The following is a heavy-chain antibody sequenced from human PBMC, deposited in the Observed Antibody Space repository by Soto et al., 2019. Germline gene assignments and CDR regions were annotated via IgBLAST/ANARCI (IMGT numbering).Heavy chain of an antibody. CDR1: GAPITSNY. CDR2: LDHQGYS. V-gene: IGHV4-59*01. Sequence: SETLSLTCSVSGAPITSNYWTWIRQPPGKGLEWIGYLDHQGYSNYSPSLRSRVSMSIDTSKNQLSLKVHSVTAADTAVYYCARVTVTGYFDWLDPWGQGTRVTVSS. D-gene: IGHD3-9*01. CDR3: ARVTVTGYFDWLDP. J-gene: IGHJ5*02.